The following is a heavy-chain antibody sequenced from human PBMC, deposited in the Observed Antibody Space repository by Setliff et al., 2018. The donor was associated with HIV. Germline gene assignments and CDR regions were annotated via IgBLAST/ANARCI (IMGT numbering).Heavy chain of an antibody. V-gene: IGHV1-69*13. CDR1: GGTFSSYA. CDR2: IIPIFATA. CDR3: ARDSGSGWYGGDY. J-gene: IGHJ4*02. Sequence: SVQVSCKASGGTFSSYAINWVRQAPGQGPEWMGGIIPIFATANYAQKFQGRVTITADESTSTAYMELSSLRSEDTAVYYCARDSGSGWYGGDYWGQGTLVTVSS. D-gene: IGHD6-19*01.